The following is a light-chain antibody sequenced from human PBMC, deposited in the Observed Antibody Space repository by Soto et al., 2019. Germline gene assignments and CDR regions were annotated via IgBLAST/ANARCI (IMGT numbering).Light chain of an antibody. CDR3: SSYTSSGTRV. Sequence: QSVLTQPPSVSGSPGQSITISCTGTTSDVGGYNFVSWYQLHPGKAPKLMIFEVSNRPSGVSNRFSGSKSGNTASLTISGLQAEDEADYYCSSYTSSGTRVFGTGTKLTVL. J-gene: IGLJ1*01. CDR2: EVS. CDR1: TSDVGGYNF. V-gene: IGLV2-14*01.